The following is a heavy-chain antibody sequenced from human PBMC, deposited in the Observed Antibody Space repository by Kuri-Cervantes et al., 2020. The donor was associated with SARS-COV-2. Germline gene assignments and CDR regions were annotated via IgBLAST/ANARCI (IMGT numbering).Heavy chain of an antibody. CDR2: IYSGGST. CDR3: ARVGQYSYGHKVFDY. V-gene: IGHV3-53*01. J-gene: IGHJ4*02. D-gene: IGHD5-18*01. Sequence: GESLKISCAASGFTVSSNYMSWVRQAPGKGLEWVSVIYSGGSTYYADSVEGRFTISRDNSKNTLYLQMNSLRAEDTAVYYCARVGQYSYGHKVFDYWGQGTLVTVSS. CDR1: GFTVSSNY.